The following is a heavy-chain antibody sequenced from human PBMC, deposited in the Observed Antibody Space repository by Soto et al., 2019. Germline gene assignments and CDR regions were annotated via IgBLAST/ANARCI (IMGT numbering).Heavy chain of an antibody. CDR2: IHYTGSR. J-gene: IGHJ3*02. CDR3: ARWGHPAVKAFDI. V-gene: IGHV4-59*02. D-gene: IGHD3-16*01. CDR1: GASVNDYY. Sequence: SETLSLTCTVSGASVNDYYWNWVRQPLGKGLEWIGFIHYTGSRVFNPSLQSRVTMSVDVSQNQFSLRLTSVTAADTAIYYCARWGHPAVKAFDIWGQGTTVTVSS.